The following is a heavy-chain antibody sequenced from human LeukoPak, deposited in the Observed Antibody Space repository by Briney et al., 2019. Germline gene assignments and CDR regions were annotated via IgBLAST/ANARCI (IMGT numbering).Heavy chain of an antibody. CDR3: APSSNAPGNY. Sequence: GGSLRLSCAASGFTFSSYSMNWVRQAPGKGLEWVSCISSSSSHIYYADSVKGRFTISRDNAKNSLYLQMNSLRAEDTAVYYCAPSSNAPGNYWGQGTLVTVSS. CDR1: GFTFSSYS. V-gene: IGHV3-21*01. CDR2: ISSSSSHI. D-gene: IGHD6-6*01. J-gene: IGHJ4*02.